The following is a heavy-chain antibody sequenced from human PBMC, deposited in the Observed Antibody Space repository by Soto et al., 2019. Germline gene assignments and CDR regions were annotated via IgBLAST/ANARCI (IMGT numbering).Heavy chain of an antibody. CDR1: GYTFTGYY. D-gene: IGHD3-22*01. Sequence: QVQLVQSGAEVKKPGASVKVSCKASGYTFTGYYMHWVRQAPGQGLEWMGWINPNSGGTNYAQKLQGRLTMTRDTSISTAYMELSRLRSDDTAVYYCARGGAGSSGDWGFSDYWGQGTLVTVSS. J-gene: IGHJ4*02. V-gene: IGHV1-2*02. CDR3: ARGGAGSSGDWGFSDY. CDR2: INPNSGGT.